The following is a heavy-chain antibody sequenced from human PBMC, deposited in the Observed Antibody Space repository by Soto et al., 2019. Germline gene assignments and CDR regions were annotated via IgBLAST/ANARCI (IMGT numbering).Heavy chain of an antibody. CDR1: GGSISSGGYY. CDR2: IYYSGST. V-gene: IGHV4-31*03. J-gene: IGHJ4*02. D-gene: IGHD3-10*01. Sequence: PSETLSLTCTVSGGSISSGGYYWSWIRQHPGKGLEWIGYIYYSGSTYYNPSLKSRVTISVDTSKNQFSLKLSSVTAADTAVYYCARESRITVNKIDYWGQGTLVTVSS. CDR3: ARESRITVNKIDY.